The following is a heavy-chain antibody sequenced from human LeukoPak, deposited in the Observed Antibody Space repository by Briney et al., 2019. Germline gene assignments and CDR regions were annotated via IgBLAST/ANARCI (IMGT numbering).Heavy chain of an antibody. V-gene: IGHV3-74*01. CDR2: INSDGSST. D-gene: IGHD1-26*01. CDR1: RFTFSSYW. Sequence: GGSLRLSCAASRFTFSSYWMHWVRQAPGKGLVWVSRINSDGSSTSYADSVKGRFTISRDNAKNTLYLQMNSLRAEDTAVYYCARVRSGSSAGNYGMDVWGQGTTVTVS. J-gene: IGHJ6*02. CDR3: ARVRSGSSAGNYGMDV.